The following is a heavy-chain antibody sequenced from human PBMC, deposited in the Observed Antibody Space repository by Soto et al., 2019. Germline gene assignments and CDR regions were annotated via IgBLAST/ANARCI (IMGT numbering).Heavy chain of an antibody. V-gene: IGHV4-30-4*01. D-gene: IGHD3-3*01. Sequence: QVRLQESGPGLVKPSETLYLTCLVSGGSINSDESSWSWIHQPPGKGLEWIGYISYTGTTDYNPSVKSRVTIAPDTSENQFSLNLTSVTAADTAVYYCARENLDAVTDSWGQGTLVTVSS. CDR3: ARENLDAVTDS. J-gene: IGHJ5*02. CDR2: ISYTGTT. CDR1: GGSINSDESS.